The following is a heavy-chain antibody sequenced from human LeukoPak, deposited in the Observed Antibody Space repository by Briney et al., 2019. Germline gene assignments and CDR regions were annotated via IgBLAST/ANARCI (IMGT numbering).Heavy chain of an antibody. J-gene: IGHJ4*02. CDR1: GGSFSGYY. V-gene: IGHV4-34*01. Sequence: PSETLSLTCAVYGGSFSGYYWSWIRQPPGKGLEWIGEIDHSGSTNYNPSLKSRVTISVDTSKNQFSLKLSSVTAADTAVYYCARDRSYYGSGSLPDYWGQGTLVTVSS. CDR2: IDHSGST. CDR3: ARDRSYYGSGSLPDY. D-gene: IGHD3-10*01.